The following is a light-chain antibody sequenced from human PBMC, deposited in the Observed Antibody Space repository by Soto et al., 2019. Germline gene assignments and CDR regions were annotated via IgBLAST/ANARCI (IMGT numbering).Light chain of an antibody. CDR2: DAS. CDR3: QQANSFPLT. CDR1: QSISSY. Sequence: DIQMTQSPSSLSASVGDRVTITCRASQSISSYLNWYQQKPGKAPKLLIYDASNLETGVPSRFSGSGSGTEFTLTITSLRPEDFATYYCQQANSFPLTFGGGTKVDIK. V-gene: IGKV1-39*01. J-gene: IGKJ4*01.